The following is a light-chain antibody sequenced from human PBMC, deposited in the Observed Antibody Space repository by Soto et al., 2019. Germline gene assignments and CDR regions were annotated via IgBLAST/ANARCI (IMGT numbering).Light chain of an antibody. J-gene: IGKJ1*01. CDR2: AAS. CDR1: QSISSY. CDR3: QQSYSTPRET. V-gene: IGKV1-39*01. Sequence: DIQMTQSPSSLSASVGDRVTITCRASQSISSYLNWYQQKPGKAPKLLIYAASSLQSGVPSRFSGSGSGKDFTLNIRSLQPEDFANYYCQQSYSTPRETLGQGTKVDIK.